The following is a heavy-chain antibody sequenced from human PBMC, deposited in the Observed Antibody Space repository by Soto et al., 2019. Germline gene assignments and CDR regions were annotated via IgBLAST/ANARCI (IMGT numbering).Heavy chain of an antibody. V-gene: IGHV1-18*01. Sequence: QVELVQSGAEVKKPGASVKVSCKASGYTFTSYGISWVRQAPGQGLEWMGWMSAYNGNTNYAQKLKGRGTMTPDTSTRTVSMELRSLRSDDTAVYYCARVTSHYQGMDVWGQGNTVTVSS. CDR3: ARVTSHYQGMDV. J-gene: IGHJ6*02. CDR1: GYTFTSYG. CDR2: MSAYNGNT.